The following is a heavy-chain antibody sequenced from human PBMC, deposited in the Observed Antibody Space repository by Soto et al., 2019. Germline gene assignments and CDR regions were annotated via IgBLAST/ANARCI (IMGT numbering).Heavy chain of an antibody. Sequence: GGSLRLSCAASGFTSSSYGMHWVRQAPGKGLEWVAVIWYDGSNKYYADSVKGRFTISRDNSKNTLYLQMNSLRAEDTAVYYCARDGGYSSSSEDPDYWGQGTLVTVSS. J-gene: IGHJ4*02. CDR2: IWYDGSNK. CDR3: ARDGGYSSSSEDPDY. CDR1: GFTSSSYG. D-gene: IGHD6-6*01. V-gene: IGHV3-33*01.